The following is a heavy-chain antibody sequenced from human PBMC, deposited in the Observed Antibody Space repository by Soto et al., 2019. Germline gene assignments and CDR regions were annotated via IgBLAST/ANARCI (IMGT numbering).Heavy chain of an antibody. Sequence: PGGSLRLSCTASGFTFGDYAMSWFRQAPGKGLEWIGYIRSNTCGGTTEYAASVKGRFTISRDDSKRVAHLQMNSLETEDTAVYFCARRKYLDYWGQGTLVTVSS. J-gene: IGHJ4*02. CDR2: IRSNTCGGTT. CDR3: ARRKYLDY. CDR1: GFTFGDYA. D-gene: IGHD6-6*01. V-gene: IGHV3-49*03.